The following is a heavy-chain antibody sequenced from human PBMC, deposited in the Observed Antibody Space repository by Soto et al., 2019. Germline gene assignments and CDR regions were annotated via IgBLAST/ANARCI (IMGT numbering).Heavy chain of an antibody. J-gene: IGHJ6*02. Sequence: SVKISCKASGGTFSSYAISWVRQAPGQGLEWMGGIIPIFGTANYAQKFQGRVTITADESTSTAYMELSSLRSEDTAVYYCAKSITIFGVASDGMDVWGQGTTVTVSS. V-gene: IGHV1-69*13. CDR1: GGTFSSYA. CDR3: AKSITIFGVASDGMDV. CDR2: IIPIFGTA. D-gene: IGHD3-3*01.